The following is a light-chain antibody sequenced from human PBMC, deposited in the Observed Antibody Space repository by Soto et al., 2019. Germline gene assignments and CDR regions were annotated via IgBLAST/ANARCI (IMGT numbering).Light chain of an antibody. CDR2: DXA. Sequence: EIVLTQSPATLILSPRERAPLSXRVSQSIIMYLSWCQQQPGXAPRXXXYDXANRATGIPARLSGSGSGTDFTLTISSIEPEDAAVYYCQQRSNWPLTFGPGTKVEI. V-gene: IGKV3-11*01. CDR3: QQRSNWPLT. J-gene: IGKJ3*01. CDR1: QSIIMY.